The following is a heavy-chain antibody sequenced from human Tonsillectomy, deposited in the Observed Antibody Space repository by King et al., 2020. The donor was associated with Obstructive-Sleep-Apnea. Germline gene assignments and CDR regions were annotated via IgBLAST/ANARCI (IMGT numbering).Heavy chain of an antibody. CDR1: GGSISSNSYY. V-gene: IGHV4-39*07. D-gene: IGHD3-22*01. Sequence: QLQESGPGLVKPSETLSLTCTVSGGSISSNSYYWGWIRQPPGKGLEWIGSTYYSGSTYYNPSLKSRVTISVDTSKNQLSLKLSSVTAADTAVYYCAREDYSDTSGYYYEDYYGMDVWGQGTTVTVSS. CDR3: AREDYSDTSGYYYEDYYGMDV. J-gene: IGHJ6*02. CDR2: TYYSGST.